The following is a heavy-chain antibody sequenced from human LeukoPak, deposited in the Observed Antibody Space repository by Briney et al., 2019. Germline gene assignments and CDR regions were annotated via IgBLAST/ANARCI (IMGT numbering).Heavy chain of an antibody. D-gene: IGHD1-1*01. Sequence: GRSLRLSCAASGFTFSSYGIHWVRQAPGKGLEWVAVIWYDGSNKYYADSVKGRFTISRDNSKNTLYLQVNSLRAEDTAVYYCARDMDMTTGAFDIWGQGTMVTVSS. CDR3: ARDMDMTTGAFDI. CDR1: GFTFSSYG. CDR2: IWYDGSNK. J-gene: IGHJ3*02. V-gene: IGHV3-33*01.